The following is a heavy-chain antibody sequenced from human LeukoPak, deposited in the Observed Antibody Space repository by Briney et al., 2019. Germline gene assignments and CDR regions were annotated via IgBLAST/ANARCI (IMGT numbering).Heavy chain of an antibody. CDR3: ARATERWLQSFFDY. D-gene: IGHD5-24*01. Sequence: ASVKVSCKASGYTFTGYYMHWVRQAPGQGLGWMGWINPSGGSTSYAQKFQGRVTMTRDMSTSTVYMELSSLRSEDTAVYYCARATERWLQSFFDYWGQGTLVTVSS. J-gene: IGHJ4*02. CDR1: GYTFTGYY. CDR2: INPSGGST. V-gene: IGHV1-46*01.